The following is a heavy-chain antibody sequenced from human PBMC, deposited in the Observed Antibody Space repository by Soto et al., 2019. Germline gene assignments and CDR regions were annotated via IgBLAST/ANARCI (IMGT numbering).Heavy chain of an antibody. CDR3: ARGRAYYDFWSGYYPYYYGMDV. CDR1: GYTFTSYG. J-gene: IGHJ6*02. D-gene: IGHD3-3*01. V-gene: IGHV1-2*04. Sequence: ASVKVSCKASGYTFTSYGISWVRLAPGQGLERMGWINPNSGGTNYAQKFQGWVTMTRDTSISTAYMELSRLRSDDTAVYYCARGRAYYDFWSGYYPYYYGMDVWGQGTTVTVSS. CDR2: INPNSGGT.